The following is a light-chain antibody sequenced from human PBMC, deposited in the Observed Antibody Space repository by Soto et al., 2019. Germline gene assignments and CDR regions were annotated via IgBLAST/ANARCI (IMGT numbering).Light chain of an antibody. V-gene: IGKV3-20*01. CDR2: AAS. CDR1: QSITSS. J-gene: IGKJ1*01. Sequence: EMVLTQSPPTLSLYPGERATLSCRASQSITSSLAWYQQKPGQAPRLLIYAASSRPTGIPDRFSGSGYGTDFTLTISRLQPDDFAVYFCQQYNISVTFGQGTKVDIK. CDR3: QQYNISVT.